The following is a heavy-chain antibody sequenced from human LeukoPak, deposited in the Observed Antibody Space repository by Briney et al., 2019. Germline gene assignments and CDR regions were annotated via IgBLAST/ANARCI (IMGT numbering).Heavy chain of an antibody. CDR2: IYTSGST. J-gene: IGHJ1*01. CDR3: ARAGRYYYDSSEVEYFQH. CDR1: GGSISSYY. V-gene: IGHV4-4*07. Sequence: PSETLSLTCTVSGGSISSYYWSWIRQPAGKGLEWIGRIYTSGSTNYNPSLKSRVTMSVDTSKNQFSLKLSSVTAADTAVYYCARAGRYYYDSSEVEYFQHWGQGTLVTVSS. D-gene: IGHD3-22*01.